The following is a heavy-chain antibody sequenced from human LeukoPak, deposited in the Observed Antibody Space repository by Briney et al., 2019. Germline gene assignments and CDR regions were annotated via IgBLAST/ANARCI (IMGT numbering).Heavy chain of an antibody. CDR3: ARGASYSSDWYDAFDI. Sequence: GGSLRLSCAASGFTVSTNYMSWVRQAPGKGLEWVSVIYSGVTTYYADSVKGRFTISRDNSKNTLYLQMNSLRAEDTAVYYCARGASYSSDWYDAFDIWGQGTMVTASS. V-gene: IGHV3-53*01. D-gene: IGHD6-19*01. CDR2: IYSGVTT. J-gene: IGHJ3*02. CDR1: GFTVSTNY.